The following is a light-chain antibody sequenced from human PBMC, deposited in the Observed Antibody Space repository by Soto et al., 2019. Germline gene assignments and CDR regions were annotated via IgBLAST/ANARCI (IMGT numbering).Light chain of an antibody. V-gene: IGKV3-20*01. CDR3: QQFGGSPPYT. Sequence: EIVLTQSPGTLSLSPGERATLSCRASQSVSSSFLAWYQQKPGQAPRLLIHGASSRATGIPDRFSGSGSGTDFTLTISRLEPEDFAVYYCQQFGGSPPYTFGQGPKLDIK. J-gene: IGKJ2*01. CDR2: GAS. CDR1: QSVSSSF.